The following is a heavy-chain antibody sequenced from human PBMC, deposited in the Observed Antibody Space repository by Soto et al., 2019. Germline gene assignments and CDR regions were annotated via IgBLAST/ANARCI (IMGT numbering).Heavy chain of an antibody. V-gene: IGHV1-69*04. CDR1: GGTFSSYT. D-gene: IGHD3-3*01. CDR3: ARDSHGTIFGVAPVDY. J-gene: IGHJ4*02. CDR2: IIPILGIA. Sequence: ASVKVSCKASGGTFSSYTISWVRQAPGQGLEWMGRIIPILGIANYAQKFQGRVTITADKSTSTAYMELSSLRSEDTAVYYCARDSHGTIFGVAPVDYWGQGTLVTVSS.